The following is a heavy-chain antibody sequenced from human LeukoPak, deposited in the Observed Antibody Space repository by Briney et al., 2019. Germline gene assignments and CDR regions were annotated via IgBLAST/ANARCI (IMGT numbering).Heavy chain of an antibody. CDR1: GFTFSTYG. V-gene: IGHV3-NL1*01. CDR2: IYSGGTT. J-gene: IGHJ5*02. Sequence: PGTSLRLSCAASGFTFSTYGMHWVRQAPGKGLEWVSVIYSGGTTYYADSVKGRFTISRDNSKNTLYLQMNSLRAEDTAVYYCAKADDSSGYYASWGQGTLVTVSS. D-gene: IGHD3-22*01. CDR3: AKADDSSGYYAS.